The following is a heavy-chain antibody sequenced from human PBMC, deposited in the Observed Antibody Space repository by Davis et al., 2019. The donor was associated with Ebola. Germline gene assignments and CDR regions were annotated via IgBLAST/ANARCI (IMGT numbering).Heavy chain of an antibody. CDR2: ISSSGSTI. CDR3: AKDMGSSGWYGDAFDI. V-gene: IGHV3-11*01. CDR1: GFTFSDYY. Sequence: GGSLRLSCAASGFTFSDYYMSWIRQAPGKGLEWVSYISSSGSTIYYADSVKGRFTISRDNAKNSLYLQMSSLRAEDTALYYCAKDMGSSGWYGDAFDIWGQGTMVTVSS. D-gene: IGHD6-19*01. J-gene: IGHJ3*02.